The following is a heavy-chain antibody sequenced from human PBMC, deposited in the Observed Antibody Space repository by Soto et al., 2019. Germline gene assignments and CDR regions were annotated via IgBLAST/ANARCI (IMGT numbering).Heavy chain of an antibody. CDR2: ISGSDGST. V-gene: IGHV3-23*01. Sequence: GGSLRLSCAASGLTFNSYAMSWVRQAPGKGLEWVSAISGSDGSTYYADSVKGRFTISRDNSKNTLYLQMSSLRADDTAVYYCASVVTIFGVDPYYYGMDVWGQGTTVTVSS. CDR3: ASVVTIFGVDPYYYGMDV. J-gene: IGHJ6*02. D-gene: IGHD3-3*01. CDR1: GLTFNSYA.